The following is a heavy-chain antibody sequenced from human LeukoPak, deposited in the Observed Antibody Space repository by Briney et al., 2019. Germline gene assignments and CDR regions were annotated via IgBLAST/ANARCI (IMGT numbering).Heavy chain of an antibody. CDR1: GFTFSSYA. D-gene: IGHD1-26*01. Sequence: PPGRSLRLSCAASGFTFSSYAMHWVRQAPGKGLEWVAVISYDGSNKYYADSVKGRFTISRDNSKNTLYLQMNSLRAGDTAVYYCAKIVGATNSDYWGQGTLVTVSS. CDR2: ISYDGSNK. J-gene: IGHJ4*02. V-gene: IGHV3-30-3*01. CDR3: AKIVGATNSDY.